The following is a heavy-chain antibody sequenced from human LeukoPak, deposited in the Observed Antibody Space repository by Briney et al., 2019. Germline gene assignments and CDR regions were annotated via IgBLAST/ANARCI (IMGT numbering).Heavy chain of an antibody. CDR2: IWYGGSNK. Sequence: GGSLRLSCAASGFTFSSYGMHWVRQAPGKGLEWVAVIWYGGSNKYYADSVKGRFTISRDNSKNTLYLQMNSLRAEDTAVYYCALGYCSGGSCYDYWGQGTLVTVSS. CDR3: ALGYCSGGSCYDY. CDR1: GFTFSSYG. D-gene: IGHD2-15*01. J-gene: IGHJ4*02. V-gene: IGHV3-33*08.